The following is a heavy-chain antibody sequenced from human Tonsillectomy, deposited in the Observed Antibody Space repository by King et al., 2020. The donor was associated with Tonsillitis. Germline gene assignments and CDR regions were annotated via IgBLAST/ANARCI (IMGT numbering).Heavy chain of an antibody. CDR2: IYYSGST. V-gene: IGHV4-59*01. D-gene: IGHD1-26*01. CDR1: GGSISSYY. J-gene: IGHJ4*02. CDR3: AAGGSYINY. Sequence: VQLQESGPGLVKPSETLSLTCTVSGGSISSYYWSWIRQPPGKGLEWIGYIYYSGSTNYNPSLKSRVTISVDTSKNQFSLKLSSVTAADTAVYYCAAGGSYINYRGQGTLVTVSS.